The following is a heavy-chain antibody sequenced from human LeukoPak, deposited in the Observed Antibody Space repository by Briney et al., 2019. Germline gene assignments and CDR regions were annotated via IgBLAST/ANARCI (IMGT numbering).Heavy chain of an antibody. D-gene: IGHD3-16*02. J-gene: IGHJ4*02. Sequence: GGSLRLSCAASGFTFSSYAMSWVRQAPGKGLEWVSAISGSGGSTYYADSVKGRFTISRDNSKNTLYLQMNSLRAEDTAVYYCARDFTFGGVIAALDYWGQGTLVTVSS. V-gene: IGHV3-23*01. CDR2: ISGSGGST. CDR3: ARDFTFGGVIAALDY. CDR1: GFTFSSYA.